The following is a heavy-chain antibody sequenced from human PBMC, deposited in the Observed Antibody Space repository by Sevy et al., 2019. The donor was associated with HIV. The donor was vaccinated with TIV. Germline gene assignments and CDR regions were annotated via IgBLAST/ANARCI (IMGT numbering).Heavy chain of an antibody. Sequence: GGSLRLSCAASGFAVSDNCMSWVRQSPGKGLEWVSLIFSGGRTSYADSVKGRFTISRDNSKNTLYLQMNSLRAEDTAVYYCARDRVVHNDYIFVAYYYGMHVWGQGTTVTVSS. CDR1: GFAVSDNC. CDR2: IFSGGRT. D-gene: IGHD4-4*01. J-gene: IGHJ6*02. CDR3: ARDRVVHNDYIFVAYYYGMHV. V-gene: IGHV3-53*01.